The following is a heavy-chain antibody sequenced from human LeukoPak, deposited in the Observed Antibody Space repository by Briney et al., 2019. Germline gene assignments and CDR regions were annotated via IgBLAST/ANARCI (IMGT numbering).Heavy chain of an antibody. Sequence: SETLSLTCTVSSGSISTSNYYWGWVRQPPGKALEWIGNIFYSGSTYYSPSLKSRVTISLDTSRNQFSLKLSSVTAADTAVYYCASLGSGSYLYWGQGTLVTVSS. D-gene: IGHD3-10*01. V-gene: IGHV4-39*01. CDR2: IFYSGST. CDR3: ASLGSGSYLY. CDR1: SGSISTSNYY. J-gene: IGHJ4*02.